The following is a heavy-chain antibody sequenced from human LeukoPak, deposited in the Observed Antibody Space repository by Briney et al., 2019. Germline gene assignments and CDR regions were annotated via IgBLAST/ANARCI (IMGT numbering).Heavy chain of an antibody. J-gene: IGHJ4*01. CDR2: IYYSGST. Sequence: GSLRLSCAASGFTFSSYGMHWVRQAPGKGLEWIGSIYYSGSTYYNPSLKSRVTISVDTSKNQFSLKLSSVTAADTAVYYCARDKRSASAPTSNFD. CDR1: GFTFSSYG. CDR3: ARDKRSASAPTSNFD. V-gene: IGHV4-39*07. D-gene: IGHD3-3*01.